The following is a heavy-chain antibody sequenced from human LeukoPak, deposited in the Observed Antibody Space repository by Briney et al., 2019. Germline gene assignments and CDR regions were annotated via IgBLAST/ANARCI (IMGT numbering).Heavy chain of an antibody. V-gene: IGHV4-59*08. CDR3: TRGGGYCNSISCYFDF. Sequence: SETLSLTCTVSGGSISSYYWSWIRQPPGKGLEWIGYIYYSGSTNYNPSLKSRVTISVDTSKNQFSLKLSSVTAADTAVYYCTRGGGYCNSISCYFDFWGQGTLVTVSS. CDR1: GGSISSYY. J-gene: IGHJ4*02. CDR2: IYYSGST. D-gene: IGHD2-2*01.